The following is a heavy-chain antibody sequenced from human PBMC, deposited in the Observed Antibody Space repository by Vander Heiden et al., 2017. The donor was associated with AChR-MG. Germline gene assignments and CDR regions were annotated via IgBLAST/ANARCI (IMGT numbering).Heavy chain of an antibody. CDR1: GVSISSRNW. Sequence: QVQLQESGPGLVKPSGTLSLTCGISGVSISSRNWWNWVRQPPGKGLEWIGDIYQSGSTNYNPSLKSRVTISLDKSENQFSLKLTSVTAADTAVYYCARMDATLLSGFDSWGRGTLVTVSS. CDR2: IYQSGST. J-gene: IGHJ4*02. V-gene: IGHV4-4*02. D-gene: IGHD3-10*01. CDR3: ARMDATLLSGFDS.